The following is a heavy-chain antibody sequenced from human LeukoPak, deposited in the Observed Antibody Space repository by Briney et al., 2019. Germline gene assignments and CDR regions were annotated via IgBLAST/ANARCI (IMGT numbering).Heavy chain of an antibody. D-gene: IGHD2-2*01. CDR1: GFTFSDHY. V-gene: IGHV3-72*01. CDR3: ARDQRYCSSSSCPWEPFDY. Sequence: QPGGSLRLSCAASGFTFSDHYMDWVRQAPGKGLEWVGRARNKGNSYSTEYAASVRGRFTISRDDSKNSLYLQMNSLKTEDTDVYYCARDQRYCSSSSCPWEPFDYWGQGTLVTVSS. J-gene: IGHJ4*02. CDR2: ARNKGNSYST.